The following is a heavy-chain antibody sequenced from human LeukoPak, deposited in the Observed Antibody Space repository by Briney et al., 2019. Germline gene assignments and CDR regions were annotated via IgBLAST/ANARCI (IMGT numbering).Heavy chain of an antibody. Sequence: PGGSLRLSCATSGFTFSNYWMSWVRQAPGQGLEWVANIKEDGGEKYYVDSVKGRFTISRDNAKNSLYLQMNSLRAEDTAMYYCVRDWPQVFDYWGQGTLVTVSS. CDR1: GFTFSNYW. CDR2: IKEDGGEK. CDR3: VRDWPQVFDY. J-gene: IGHJ4*02. V-gene: IGHV3-7*01.